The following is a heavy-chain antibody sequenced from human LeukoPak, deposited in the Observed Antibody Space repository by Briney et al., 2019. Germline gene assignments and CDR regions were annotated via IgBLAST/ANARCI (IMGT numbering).Heavy chain of an antibody. Sequence: GGSLRLSCAASGFTFSSYSMNWVRQAPGKGLEWVSAISGSGGSTYYADSVKGRFTISRDNSKNTLYLQMNSLRAEDTAVYYCAKTRGSGSYYDAFDIWGQGTMVTVSS. V-gene: IGHV3-23*01. CDR3: AKTRGSGSYYDAFDI. D-gene: IGHD3-10*01. CDR1: GFTFSSYS. J-gene: IGHJ3*02. CDR2: ISGSGGST.